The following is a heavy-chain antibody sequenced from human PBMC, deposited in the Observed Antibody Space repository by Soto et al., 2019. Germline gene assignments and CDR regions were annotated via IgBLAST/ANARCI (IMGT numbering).Heavy chain of an antibody. Sequence: GASVKVSCKASGYTFTGYYMHWVRQAPGQGREGMGWINPNSGGTNYAQKFQGRVTMTRDTSISTAYMELSRLRSDDTAVYYCARGIVVVSAIRRRFVYWGQGTLVTVSS. J-gene: IGHJ4*02. D-gene: IGHD2-21*01. CDR1: GYTFTGYY. CDR3: ARGIVVVSAIRRRFVY. V-gene: IGHV1-2*02. CDR2: INPNSGGT.